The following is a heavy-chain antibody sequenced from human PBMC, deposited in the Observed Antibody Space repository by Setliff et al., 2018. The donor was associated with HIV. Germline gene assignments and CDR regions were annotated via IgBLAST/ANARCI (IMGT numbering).Heavy chain of an antibody. V-gene: IGHV4-59*01. CDR1: GMSISGYY. CDR2: IYYSGST. CDR3: ARASYPTYYFDY. Sequence: PSETLSLTCRVSGMSISGYYWSWIRQPPGKGLEWIGYIYYSGSTNYNPSLKSRVTISVDTSKNQFSLKLSSVTAADTAVYYCARASYPTYYFDYWGQGTLVTVSS. J-gene: IGHJ4*02. D-gene: IGHD2-21*01.